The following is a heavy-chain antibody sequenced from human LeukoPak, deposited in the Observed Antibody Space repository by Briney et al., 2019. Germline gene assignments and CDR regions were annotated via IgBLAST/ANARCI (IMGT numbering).Heavy chain of an antibody. CDR2: VSNSGSSI. CDR3: ARELSGSSSRHFDY. CDR1: GFTFSDEY. V-gene: IGHV3-11*04. J-gene: IGHJ4*02. D-gene: IGHD6-13*01. Sequence: GGSLRLSCAASGFTFSDEYMSWIRQAPGKGLEWISCVSNSGSSIYYADSVKGRFSISRDNVKNSLYLQMNSLRAEDTAVYYCARELSGSSSRHFDYWGQGTLVTVSS.